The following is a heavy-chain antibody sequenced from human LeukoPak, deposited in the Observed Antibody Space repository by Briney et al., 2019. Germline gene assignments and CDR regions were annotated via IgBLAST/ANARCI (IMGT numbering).Heavy chain of an antibody. D-gene: IGHD6-13*01. Sequence: SVKVSCKASGGTFSSYAISWVRQAPGQGLEWMGGIIPIFGTANYAQKFQGRVTITADKSTSTAYMELSSLRSEDTAVYYCARGVEQLVAPAGYWGQGTLVTVSS. CDR2: IIPIFGTA. V-gene: IGHV1-69*06. J-gene: IGHJ4*02. CDR3: ARGVEQLVAPAGY. CDR1: GGTFSSYA.